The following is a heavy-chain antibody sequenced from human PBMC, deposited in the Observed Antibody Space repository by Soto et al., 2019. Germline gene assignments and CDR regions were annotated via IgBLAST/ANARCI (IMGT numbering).Heavy chain of an antibody. CDR2: FRTSGDGGTT. CDR3: AKKVNSGSGSQYFDY. V-gene: IGHV3-23*01. D-gene: IGHD3-10*01. CDR1: GFTYSSDS. Sequence: GGSLRHSFASSGFTYSSDSMSWLRQSPGERLEWVSGFRTSGDGGTTYYADSVKGRFTISRDNSKNTLFLQMNSLRAEDTAIYYCAKKVNSGSGSQYFDYWGQGNLVTGSS. J-gene: IGHJ4*02.